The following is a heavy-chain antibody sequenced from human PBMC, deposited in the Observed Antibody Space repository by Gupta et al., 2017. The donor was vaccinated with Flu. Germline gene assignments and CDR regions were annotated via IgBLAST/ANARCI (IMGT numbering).Heavy chain of an antibody. Sequence: EVQLVESGGGLVQPGGSLNLSCAASGFTCSGSDMHWVRQASGKGLEWVGRMRSKANSYATAYAAAVKGRFTISRDDSKNTAYLQMNSLKAEDTAVYYCTTLVGATGNFDYWGQGTLVTVSS. CDR1: GFTCSGSD. CDR2: MRSKANSYAT. CDR3: TTLVGATGNFDY. D-gene: IGHD1-26*01. J-gene: IGHJ4*02. V-gene: IGHV3-73*02.